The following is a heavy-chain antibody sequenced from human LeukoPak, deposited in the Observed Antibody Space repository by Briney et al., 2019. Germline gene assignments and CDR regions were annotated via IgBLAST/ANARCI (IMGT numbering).Heavy chain of an antibody. D-gene: IGHD4-23*01. Sequence: SETLSLTCTVSGGSISSGDYYWSWIRQPPGKGLEWIGYIYYSGSTYYNPSLKGRVTISVDTSKNQFSLKLSSVTAADTAVYYCAREPTVVTGAFDIWGQGTMVTVSS. CDR3: AREPTVVTGAFDI. CDR2: IYYSGST. J-gene: IGHJ3*02. V-gene: IGHV4-30-4*08. CDR1: GGSISSGDYY.